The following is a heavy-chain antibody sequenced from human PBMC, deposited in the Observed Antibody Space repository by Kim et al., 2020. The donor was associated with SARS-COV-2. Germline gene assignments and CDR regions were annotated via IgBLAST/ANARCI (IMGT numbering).Heavy chain of an antibody. J-gene: IGHJ4*02. Sequence: GGSLRLSCAASGFTFSSYAMSWVRQAPGKGLEWVSAISGSGGSRYYADSVKGRFTISRDNSKNTLYLQMNSLRAEDTAVYYCAKGVGRDDSSGYYQYYFDYWGQGTLVTVSS. CDR3: AKGVGRDDSSGYYQYYFDY. V-gene: IGHV3-23*01. D-gene: IGHD3-22*01. CDR1: GFTFSSYA. CDR2: ISGSGGSR.